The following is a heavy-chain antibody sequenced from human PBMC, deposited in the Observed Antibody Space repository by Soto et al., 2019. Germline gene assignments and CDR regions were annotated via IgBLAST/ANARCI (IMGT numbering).Heavy chain of an antibody. D-gene: IGHD2-21*01. CDR1: GFIFSDHY. J-gene: IGHJ6*02. CDR3: TSAVIASRGSGLDV. CDR2: SRNKASGYTT. V-gene: IGHV3-72*01. Sequence: ESGGGLVQPGGSLRLSCEASGFIFSDHYMDWVRQVPGKGLEWVGRSRNKASGYTTDYGASVKERFTVLRDDSKKSLYLQMDSLKTEDTAVYYCTSAVIASRGSGLDVWGQGTSVIVSS.